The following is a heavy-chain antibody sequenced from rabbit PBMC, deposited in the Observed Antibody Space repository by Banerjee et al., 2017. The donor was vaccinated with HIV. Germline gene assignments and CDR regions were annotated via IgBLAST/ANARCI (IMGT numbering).Heavy chain of an antibody. J-gene: IGHJ4*01. D-gene: IGHD4-1*01. V-gene: IGHV1S45*01. CDR2: IDNGINGST. Sequence: QEQLVESGGGLVQPEGSLTLTCKASGFDFSNNVLCWVRQAPGKGPEWIACIDNGINGSTYYASWAKGRFTISKTSSTTVTLQMTSLTAADTATYFCARDLAGAIGWNFNLWAPGTLVTVS. CDR1: GFDFSNNVL. CDR3: ARDLAGAIGWNFNL.